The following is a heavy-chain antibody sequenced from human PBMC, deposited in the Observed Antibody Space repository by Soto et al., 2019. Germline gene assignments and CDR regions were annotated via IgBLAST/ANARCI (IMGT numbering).Heavy chain of an antibody. CDR3: ARFYRYGTGGSCPGY. V-gene: IGHV1-3*01. J-gene: IGHJ4*02. CDR1: GYTFTNFV. D-gene: IGHD2-15*01. CDR2: INAANGNT. Sequence: SVKLSCKASGYTFTNFVMHWVRQAPGERLEWMGWINAANGNTKYSQKFQGRVIISMDTSASTAYMELSSLTSEDTAVYYCARFYRYGTGGSCPGYCGQGTLVTVS.